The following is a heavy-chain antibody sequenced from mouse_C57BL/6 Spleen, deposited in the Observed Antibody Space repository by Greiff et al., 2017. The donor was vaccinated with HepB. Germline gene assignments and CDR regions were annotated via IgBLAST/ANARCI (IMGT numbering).Heavy chain of an antibody. CDR1: GYTFTSYW. D-gene: IGHD1-1*01. CDR2: INPSNGGT. V-gene: IGHV1-53*01. Sequence: QVQLQQPGTELVKPGASVKLSCKASGYTFTSYWMHWVKQRPGQGLEWIGNINPSNGGTNYNEKFKSKATLTVDKSSSTAYMQLSSLTSEDSAVYYCARGYYGSSSTSYYFDYWGQGTTLTVSS. J-gene: IGHJ2*01. CDR3: ARGYYGSSSTSYYFDY.